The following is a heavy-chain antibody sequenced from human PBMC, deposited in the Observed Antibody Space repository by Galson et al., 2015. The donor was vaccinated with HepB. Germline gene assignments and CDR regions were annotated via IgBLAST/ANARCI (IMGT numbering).Heavy chain of an antibody. CDR2: IYHSGST. V-gene: IGHV4-4*02. J-gene: IGHJ4*02. Sequence: PSLTCAVSGDSISGSHWWNWVRQPSGKGLECIGEIYHSGSTNYNLNLKSRVTISVDKSKNQFSLRLSAVTAADTAVYYCARGYYGSGRLDYWARESRSPSPQ. CDR1: GDSISGSHW. D-gene: IGHD3-10*01. CDR3: ARGYYGSGRLDY.